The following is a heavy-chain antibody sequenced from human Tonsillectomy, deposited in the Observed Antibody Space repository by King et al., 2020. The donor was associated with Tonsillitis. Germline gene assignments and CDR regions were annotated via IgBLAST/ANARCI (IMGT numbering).Heavy chain of an antibody. Sequence: QLQESGPGLVKPSQTLSLTCTVSGVSISNGDYSWSWIRHPPGKGLVGFGVTFYSGKTYYNPSLKNRLTISVYTSKNQFSLKLSSVTAADTAVYYCARGSPDYYGSDYWGQGTLVTVSS. CDR2: TFYSGKT. CDR3: ARGSPDYYGSDY. V-gene: IGHV4-30-4*01. J-gene: IGHJ4*02. D-gene: IGHD3-10*01. CDR1: GVSISNGDYS.